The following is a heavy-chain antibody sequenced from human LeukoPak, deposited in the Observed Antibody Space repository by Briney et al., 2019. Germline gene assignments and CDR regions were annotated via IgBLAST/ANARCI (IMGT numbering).Heavy chain of an antibody. Sequence: GGSLRLSCAASGFTFDDYAMHWVWQAPGKGLEWVSGISWNSGSIGYADSVKGRFTISRDNAKNSLYLQMNSLRAEDTALYYCAKGGYCSSTSCPNWFDPWGQGTLVTVSS. CDR1: GFTFDDYA. D-gene: IGHD2-2*01. CDR2: ISWNSGSI. J-gene: IGHJ5*02. V-gene: IGHV3-9*01. CDR3: AKGGYCSSTSCPNWFDP.